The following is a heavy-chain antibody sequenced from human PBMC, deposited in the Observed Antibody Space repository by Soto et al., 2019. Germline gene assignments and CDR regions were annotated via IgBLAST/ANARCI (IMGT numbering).Heavy chain of an antibody. D-gene: IGHD6-19*01. CDR1: GFTLSSCA. Sequence: GGSLRLSCAASGFTLSSCAMSWGRQAPGKGLEWDSAFCGSGGSTYHADSVKGRFTISRDNSKNTPYLQMNSLRAEDTAVYYCAKGPDSSGWSKGWFAPWGQGTLVTVSS. J-gene: IGHJ5*02. CDR3: AKGPDSSGWSKGWFAP. CDR2: FCGSGGST. V-gene: IGHV3-23*01.